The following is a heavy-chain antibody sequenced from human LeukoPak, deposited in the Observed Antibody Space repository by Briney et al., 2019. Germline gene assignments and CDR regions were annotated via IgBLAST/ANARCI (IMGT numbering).Heavy chain of an antibody. D-gene: IGHD5-24*01. CDR1: GFTFSSYG. V-gene: IGHV3-30*18. CDR3: AKHRRDGYSYLFDY. Sequence: GGSLRLSCAASGFTFSSYGMHWVRQAPGKGLEWVAVISNDGSNKYYADSVKGRFTISRDNSKNTLYLQMNSLSTEDTAVYYCAKHRRDGYSYLFDYWGQGTLVTVSS. CDR2: ISNDGSNK. J-gene: IGHJ4*02.